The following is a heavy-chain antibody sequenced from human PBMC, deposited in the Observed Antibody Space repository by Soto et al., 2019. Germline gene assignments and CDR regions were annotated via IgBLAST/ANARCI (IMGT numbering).Heavy chain of an antibody. CDR2: IWYDGSNI. CDR1: GFTFSSYG. D-gene: IGHD4-4*01. J-gene: IGHJ6*03. Sequence: QVQLVESGGGVVQPGRSLRLSCAASGFTFSSYGMHWVRQAPGKGLEWVAVIWYDGSNIYYADSVKGRFTISRDNSKNTLYLQMYSLRAEDTAVYYCASTYSNYAYYYYMDVWGKGTTVTVSS. V-gene: IGHV3-33*01. CDR3: ASTYSNYAYYYYMDV.